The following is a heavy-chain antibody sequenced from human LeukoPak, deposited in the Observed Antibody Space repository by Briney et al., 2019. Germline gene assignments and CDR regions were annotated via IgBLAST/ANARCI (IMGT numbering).Heavy chain of an antibody. Sequence: PGGSLRLSCAGSGFTFSNAWMNSVRQAPGKGLEWVANIKQDGSKKSYVDSVKGRFTISRDNAKNSLYLQMNSLRAEDTAIYYCTRVGYIDEGIDYWGQGTLVTVSS. CDR2: IKQDGSKK. D-gene: IGHD5-24*01. J-gene: IGHJ4*02. CDR3: TRVGYIDEGIDY. V-gene: IGHV3-7*04. CDR1: GFTFSNAW.